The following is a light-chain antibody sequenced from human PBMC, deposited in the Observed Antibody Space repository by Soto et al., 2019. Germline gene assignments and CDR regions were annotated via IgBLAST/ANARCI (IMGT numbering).Light chain of an antibody. Sequence: QSVLTQPASVSGSRGQSITISCVGRNTDVGQDKSVSWYQQGPGKAPKLLIFEVTNRPSGVSSRFSGSRSGNTASLTISGLQPDDEGDYFCVSYTDTDTLVFGTGTKVNVL. CDR2: EVT. CDR3: VSYTDTDTLV. V-gene: IGLV2-14*01. CDR1: NTDVGQDKS. J-gene: IGLJ1*01.